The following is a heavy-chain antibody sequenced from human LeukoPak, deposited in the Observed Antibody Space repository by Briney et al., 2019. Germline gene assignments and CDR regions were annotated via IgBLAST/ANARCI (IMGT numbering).Heavy chain of an antibody. CDR3: AKDDILTGYPYYYYYYYMDV. Sequence: QPGGSLRLSCSASGFTFSSYGMSWVRQAPGKGLEWVSAICGCGGSTYYADSVKGRFTISRDNSKNTLYLQMNSLRAEDTAVYYCAKDDILTGYPYYYYYYYMDVWGKGTTVTVSS. V-gene: IGHV3-23*01. D-gene: IGHD3-9*01. CDR2: ICGCGGST. CDR1: GFTFSSYG. J-gene: IGHJ6*03.